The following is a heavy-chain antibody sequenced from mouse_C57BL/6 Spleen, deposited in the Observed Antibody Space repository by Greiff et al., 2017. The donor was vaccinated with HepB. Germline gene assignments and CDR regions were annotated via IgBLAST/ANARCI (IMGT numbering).Heavy chain of an antibody. J-gene: IGHJ3*01. D-gene: IGHD2-4*01. CDR1: GYTFTGYW. CDR3: ASLSYDYDGAWFAY. V-gene: IGHV1-9*01. Sequence: QVQLQQSGAELMKPGASVKLSCKATGYTFTGYWIEWVQQRPGHGLEWIGEILPGSGSTNYNENFKGKATFTADTSSNTAYMQLSSLTTEDSAIYYCASLSYDYDGAWFAYWGQGTLVTVSA. CDR2: ILPGSGST.